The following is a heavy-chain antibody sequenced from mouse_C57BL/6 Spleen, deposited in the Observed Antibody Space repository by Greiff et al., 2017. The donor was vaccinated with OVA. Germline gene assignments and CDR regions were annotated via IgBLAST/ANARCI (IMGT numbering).Heavy chain of an antibody. D-gene: IGHD1-1*01. Sequence: QVQLKQSGPELVKPGASVKISCKASGYAFSSSWMNWVKQRPGKGLEWIGRIYPGDGDTNYNGKFKGKATLTADKSSSTAYMQLSSLTSEDSAVYCGGRRIYYGIGYLDYWGQGTTLTVSS. CDR2: IYPGDGDT. J-gene: IGHJ2*01. CDR3: GRRIYYGIGYLDY. CDR1: GYAFSSSW. V-gene: IGHV1-82*01.